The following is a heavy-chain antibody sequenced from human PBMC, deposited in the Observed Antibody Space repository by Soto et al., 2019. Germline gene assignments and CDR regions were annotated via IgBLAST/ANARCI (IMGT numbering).Heavy chain of an antibody. CDR1: GGSFSGYY. CDR3: AAAGYCTNGVCYRYDY. J-gene: IGHJ4*02. D-gene: IGHD2-8*01. Sequence: QVQLQQWGAGLLKPSETLSLTCAVYGGSFSGYYWSWIRQPPGKGLEWIGEINHSGSTNYNPSLKIRVTISVDTSKNQFSLKLSSLTAADTAVYYCAAAGYCTNGVCYRYDYWGQGTLVTVSS. V-gene: IGHV4-34*01. CDR2: INHSGST.